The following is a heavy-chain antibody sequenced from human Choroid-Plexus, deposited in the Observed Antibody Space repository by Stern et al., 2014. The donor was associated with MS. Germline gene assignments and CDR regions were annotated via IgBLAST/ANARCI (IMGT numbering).Heavy chain of an antibody. CDR3: ARLGSGYDSSYLDF. CDR1: GGTFSTAR. CDR2: IIPIFGPA. J-gene: IGHJ4*02. D-gene: IGHD5-12*01. Sequence: VHLVESGSVAKKPGSSVKVSCKVSGGTFSTARISWVRQAPGQGLEWLGSIIPIFGPADYARQFQDRVTIIADESTSEVHMELSSLRSEDTGVYYCARLGSGYDSSYLDFWGQGSLVTVSS. V-gene: IGHV1-69*01.